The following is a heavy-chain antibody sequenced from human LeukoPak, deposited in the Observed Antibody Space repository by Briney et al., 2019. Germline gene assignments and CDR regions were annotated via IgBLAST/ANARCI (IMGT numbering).Heavy chain of an antibody. V-gene: IGHV3-21*01. CDR1: GFTFRSYS. CDR3: ARDRSTNSYAEYFFDY. D-gene: IGHD3-16*01. CDR2: ISTSSSYI. J-gene: IGHJ4*02. Sequence: GGSLRLSCAASGFTFRSYSMKWVRQAPGKGLEWVSSISTSSSYIYYADSVKGRFTISRDNAKNLLYLQMNSLRAEDTAVYHCARDRSTNSYAEYFFDYWGQGTLVTVSS.